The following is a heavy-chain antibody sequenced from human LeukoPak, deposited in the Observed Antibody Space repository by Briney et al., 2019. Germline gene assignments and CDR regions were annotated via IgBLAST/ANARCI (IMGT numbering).Heavy chain of an antibody. V-gene: IGHV3-21*01. D-gene: IGHD6-13*01. CDR2: ISSSSSYI. CDR3: ARDAGLSAGGDDAFAI. CDR1: GFTFSSYS. Sequence: GGSLRLSCAASGFTFSSYSMNWVRQAPGKGLEWVSSISSSSSYIYYADSVKGRFTISRDNAKNSLYLQMNSLRAEDTAVYYCARDAGLSAGGDDAFAIWGQGTMVTVSS. J-gene: IGHJ3*02.